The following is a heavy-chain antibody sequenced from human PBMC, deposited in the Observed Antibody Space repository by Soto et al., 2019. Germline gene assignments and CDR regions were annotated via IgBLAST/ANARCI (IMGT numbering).Heavy chain of an antibody. V-gene: IGHV4-59*01. D-gene: IGHD1-26*01. Sequence: SETLSLTCAVYGGSFSGYYWSWIRQPPGKGLEWIGYPYYTGSTNYNPSLKSRVTISVDTSKNQFSLKLNSVTAADTAVYYCAMGSPPGHWGQGTLVTVSS. CDR1: GGSFSGYY. J-gene: IGHJ4*02. CDR3: AMGSPPGH. CDR2: PYYTGST.